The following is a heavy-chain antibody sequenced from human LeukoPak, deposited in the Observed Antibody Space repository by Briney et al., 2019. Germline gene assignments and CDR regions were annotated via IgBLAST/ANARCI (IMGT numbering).Heavy chain of an antibody. CDR2: ISYDGSNK. CDR3: ARVRSPDIVVVPTARGYYFDY. J-gene: IGHJ4*02. Sequence: PGGSLRLSCAASGFTFSSYAMHWVRQAPGKGLEWVAVISYDGSNKYYADSVKGRFTISRDNSKNTLYLQMNSLRAEDTAVYYCARVRSPDIVVVPTARGYYFDYWGQGTLVTVSS. CDR1: GFTFSSYA. V-gene: IGHV3-30-3*01. D-gene: IGHD2-2*01.